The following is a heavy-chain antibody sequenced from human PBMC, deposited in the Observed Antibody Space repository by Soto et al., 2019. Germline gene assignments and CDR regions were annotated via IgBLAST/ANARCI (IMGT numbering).Heavy chain of an antibody. CDR2: TNGDGSST. J-gene: IGHJ4*02. CDR1: GFTFSRYW. D-gene: IGHD1-20*01. CDR3: ARDDNPDY. Sequence: EVQLVESGGGLVQPGGSLRLSCAASGFTFSRYWMHWVRQPPGKGLVWVSRTNGDGSSTNYADSVKGRFTISRDNAKNTLYLQMNSLRAEDTAVYSCARDDNPDYWGQGTLVTVSS. V-gene: IGHV3-74*01.